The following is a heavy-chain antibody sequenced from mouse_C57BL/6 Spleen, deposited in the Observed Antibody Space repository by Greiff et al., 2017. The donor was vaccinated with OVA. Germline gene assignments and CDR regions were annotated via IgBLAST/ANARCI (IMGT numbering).Heavy chain of an antibody. D-gene: IGHD1-1*01. Sequence: QVQLQQPGAELVKPGASVKMSCKASGYTFTSYWITWVKQRPGQGLEWIGDIYPGSGSTNYNEKFKSKATLTVDTSSSTAYMQLSSLTSEDSAFYYCARGYYGSSYGWYFDVWGTGTTVTVSS. CDR3: ARGYYGSSYGWYFDV. CDR2: IYPGSGST. V-gene: IGHV1-55*01. J-gene: IGHJ1*03. CDR1: GYTFTSYW.